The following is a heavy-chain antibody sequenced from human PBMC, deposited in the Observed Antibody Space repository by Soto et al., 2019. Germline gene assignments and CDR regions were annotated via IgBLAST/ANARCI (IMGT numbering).Heavy chain of an antibody. D-gene: IGHD2-15*01. CDR2: INPDGRDE. V-gene: IGHV3-7*04. J-gene: IGHJ4*02. CDR3: ARETWWRLDY. Sequence: EVQLVESGGGLVQPGGSLRLSCAASGLPFSSHYLSWIRQAPGRGLEWVAKINPDGRDEQYADSVRGRFTVSRDNTKNLGLLQMKGLRVEDTAVYYCARETWWRLDYWGQGNLVTVSS. CDR1: GLPFSSHY.